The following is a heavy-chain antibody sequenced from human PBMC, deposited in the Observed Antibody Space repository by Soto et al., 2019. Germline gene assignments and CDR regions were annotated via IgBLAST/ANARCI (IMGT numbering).Heavy chain of an antibody. D-gene: IGHD2-8*01. CDR3: AXSSGWRQVGVYNYGLDV. CDR1: GFFLSNNW. Sequence: QVQLVESGGGWVKPGEXLRLSCIGSGFFLSNNWMTWIRQAPGKGLEWVSYIXASGDYTIYADSLKGRFTISRDNARNSLWLQINSLTAEDTAVYYCAXSSGWRQVGVYNYGLDVWGQGXTVIVSS. J-gene: IGHJ6*02. V-gene: IGHV3-11*06. CDR2: IXASGDYT.